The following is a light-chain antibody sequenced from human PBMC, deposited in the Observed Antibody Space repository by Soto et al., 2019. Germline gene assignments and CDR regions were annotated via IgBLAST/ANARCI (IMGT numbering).Light chain of an antibody. Sequence: SYVLTQPPLVSVAPGQTASISCEGNSLGSKSVHWYQQRPGQAPVLVVYDDTNRPSGIPERFSGSNSGNTATLTVSRVEAGDEADYYCQLWDGSGGAFGGGTKLTVL. CDR3: QLWDGSGGA. J-gene: IGLJ2*01. V-gene: IGLV3-21*02. CDR2: DDT. CDR1: SLGSKS.